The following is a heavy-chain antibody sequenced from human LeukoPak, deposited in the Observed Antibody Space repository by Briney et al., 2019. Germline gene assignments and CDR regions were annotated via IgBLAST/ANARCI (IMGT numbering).Heavy chain of an antibody. CDR1: GFTFTTYW. Sequence: GGSLRLSCAASGFTFTTYWMSWVRQAPGKGLEWVANIKQDGTEKYYVDSVKGRFTISRDNAKNSLYLQMNSLRVEDTAVYYCARVRGWKYFDYWGQGTLVTVSS. CDR3: ARVRGWKYFDY. D-gene: IGHD1-1*01. CDR2: IKQDGTEK. J-gene: IGHJ4*02. V-gene: IGHV3-7*01.